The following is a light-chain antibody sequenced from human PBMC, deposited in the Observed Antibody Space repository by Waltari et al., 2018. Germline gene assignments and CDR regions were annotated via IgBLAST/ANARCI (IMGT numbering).Light chain of an antibody. CDR1: NSDVGGSNA. Sequence: QSALTQPASVSGSPGRSITISCAGRNSDVGGSNAFPLYQQHPVKAPKLIIYPVINRPSGISHRFSGSKSGDTASLTISGLQGEDEADYYCSAYVSGSTVVVFGGGTKLTVL. J-gene: IGLJ2*01. CDR2: PVI. V-gene: IGLV2-14*03. CDR3: SAYVSGSTVVV.